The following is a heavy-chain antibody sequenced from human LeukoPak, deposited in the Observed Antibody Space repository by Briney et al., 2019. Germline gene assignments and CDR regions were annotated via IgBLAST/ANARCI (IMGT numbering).Heavy chain of an antibody. V-gene: IGHV3-33*01. D-gene: IGHD1-26*01. CDR2: IWNDGSNT. CDR1: GFIFSDYG. J-gene: IGHJ3*01. CDR3: ARDNAGLVKHLDAFDL. Sequence: GRSLRLSCAASGFIFSDYGMHWVRQAPGKGLEWVAVIWNDGSNTYYGDSVKGLFTISRDNSKNTLYLQMNSLRAEDTAVYYCARDNAGLVKHLDAFDLWGQGTMVTVAS.